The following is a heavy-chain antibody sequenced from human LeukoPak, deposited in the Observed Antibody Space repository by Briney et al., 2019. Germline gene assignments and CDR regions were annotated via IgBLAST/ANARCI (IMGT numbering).Heavy chain of an antibody. CDR2: IYTSGST. CDR3: ARESLYGETTVGWFDP. V-gene: IGHV4-4*07. J-gene: IGHJ5*02. D-gene: IGHD4-11*01. CDR1: GGFISSYY. Sequence: SETLSLTCTVSGGFISSYYWSWIRQPAGKGLEWIGRIYTSGSTNYNPSLKSRVTMSVDTSKNQFSLKLSSVTAADTAVYYCARESLYGETTVGWFDPWGQGTLVTVSS.